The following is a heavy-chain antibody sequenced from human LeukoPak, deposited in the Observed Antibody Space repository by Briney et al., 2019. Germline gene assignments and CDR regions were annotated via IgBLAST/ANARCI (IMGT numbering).Heavy chain of an antibody. CDR1: GFIFSSYA. D-gene: IGHD5-24*01. Sequence: GGSLRLSCAASGFIFSSYAMNWVRQAPGKGLEWVSSISSSSNYIYYADSVKGRFTISRDNAKNSLYLQMNGLRAEDTAVYYCASLEMATTSWFDPWGQGTLVTVSS. CDR3: ASLEMATTSWFDP. J-gene: IGHJ5*02. V-gene: IGHV3-21*01. CDR2: ISSSSNYI.